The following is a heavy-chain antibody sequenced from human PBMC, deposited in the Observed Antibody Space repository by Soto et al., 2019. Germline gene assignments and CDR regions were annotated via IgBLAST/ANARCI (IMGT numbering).Heavy chain of an antibody. CDR3: VREPRYCSGGSCSIMGDAFDI. D-gene: IGHD2-15*01. CDR1: GFTVTEIY. V-gene: IGHV3-66*01. CDR2: IYNEFT. J-gene: IGHJ3*02. Sequence: EVQLVESGGGLVQPGGSLRLSCVASGFTVTEIYMNWVRQAPGKGLEWVSVIYNEFTDYADSVRGRFSISTDSSKNALYLQMYSLRAEDGAVYDCVREPRYCSGGSCSIMGDAFDIWGQGTMVTVSS.